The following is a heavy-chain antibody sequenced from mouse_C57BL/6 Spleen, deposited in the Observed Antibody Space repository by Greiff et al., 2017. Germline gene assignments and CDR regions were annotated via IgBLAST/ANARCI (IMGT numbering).Heavy chain of an antibody. V-gene: IGHV14-4*01. CDR2: IDPENGDT. Sequence: VQLQQSGAELVRPGASVKLSCTASGFNIKDDYMHWVKQRPEQGLEWIGWIDPENGDTEYASKFQGKATITADTSSNTAYLQLSSLTSEDTAVYYCTDEYDENYAMDYWGQGTSVTVSS. D-gene: IGHD2-4*01. CDR3: TDEYDENYAMDY. J-gene: IGHJ4*01. CDR1: GFNIKDDY.